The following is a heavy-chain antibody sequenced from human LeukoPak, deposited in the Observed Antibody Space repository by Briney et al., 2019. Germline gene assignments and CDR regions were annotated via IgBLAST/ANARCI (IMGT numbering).Heavy chain of an antibody. V-gene: IGHV3-23*01. J-gene: IGHJ6*02. CDR3: AKGYSPLYYYYGMDV. D-gene: IGHD2-21*01. CDR2: ISGSGGST. CDR1: GFTFSSYA. Sequence: PGGSLRLSCAASGFTFSSYAMSWVRQAPGKGLEWVSAISGSGGSTYYADSMKGRFTISRDNSKNTLYLQMNSLRAEDTAVYYCAKGYSPLYYYYGMDVWGQGTTVTVSS.